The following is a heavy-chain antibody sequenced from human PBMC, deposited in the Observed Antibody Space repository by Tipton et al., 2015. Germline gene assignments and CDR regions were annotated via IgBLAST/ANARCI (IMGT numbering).Heavy chain of an antibody. CDR2: IYPGDSET. V-gene: IGHV5-51*01. D-gene: IGHD5-24*01. CDR3: ARVDLRWLQSTSYYYYYGMDV. J-gene: IGHJ6*02. Sequence: VQLVQSGAEMKKPGESLKISCQGSEYSFINYWIGWVRQMPGKGLEWMGIIYPGDSETVYSPSFQGQVTISADKSISTAYLQWSSLKASDTAMYYCARVDLRWLQSTSYYYYYGMDVWGRGTTVSVSS. CDR1: EYSFINYW.